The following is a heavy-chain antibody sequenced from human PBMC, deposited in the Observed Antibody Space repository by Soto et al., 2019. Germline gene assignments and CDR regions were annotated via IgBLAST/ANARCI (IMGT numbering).Heavy chain of an antibody. J-gene: IGHJ4*02. D-gene: IGHD3-22*01. Sequence: EMQLVESGGGLVQPGGSLRLSCAASGFTFSNYYMHWVRQAPGKGPVWVSRISSDGTTTTYADSVKGRFTISRDNDKNTLYLQVDSLRADEAAVYSCARVPNCDSSGCDSYFDLWGQGALVTVSS. CDR3: ARVPNCDSSGCDSYFDL. CDR2: ISSDGTTT. V-gene: IGHV3-74*03. CDR1: GFTFSNYY.